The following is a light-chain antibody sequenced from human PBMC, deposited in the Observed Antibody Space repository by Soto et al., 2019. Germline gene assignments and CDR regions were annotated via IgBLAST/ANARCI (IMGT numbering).Light chain of an antibody. Sequence: QSVLAQPPSASGSPGQSVTISCTGTSSDVGGYNYVSWYQQHPGKAPKLMIYEVSERPSGVPDRFSGSKSDNTAYLTVSGLQAEDEADYYCISYAGSDNFVFGTGTKVTVL. CDR3: ISYAGSDNFV. CDR1: SSDVGGYNY. J-gene: IGLJ1*01. CDR2: EVS. V-gene: IGLV2-8*01.